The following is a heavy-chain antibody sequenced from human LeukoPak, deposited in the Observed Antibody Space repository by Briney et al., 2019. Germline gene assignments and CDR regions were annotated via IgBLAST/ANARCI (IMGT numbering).Heavy chain of an antibody. CDR1: GGSISSSSYY. CDR2: INHSGST. Sequence: SETLSLTCTVSGGSISSSSYYWGWIRQPPGKGLEWIGEINHSGSTNYNPSLKSRVTISVDTSKNQFSLKLSSVTAADTAVYYCARGGKGYYDFWSGYYPSYFDYWGQGTLVTVSS. J-gene: IGHJ4*02. CDR3: ARGGKGYYDFWSGYYPSYFDY. D-gene: IGHD3-3*01. V-gene: IGHV4-39*07.